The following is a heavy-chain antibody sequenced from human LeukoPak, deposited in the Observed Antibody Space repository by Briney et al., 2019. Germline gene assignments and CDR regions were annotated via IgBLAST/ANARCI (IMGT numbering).Heavy chain of an antibody. Sequence: PSETLSLTCTVSGGSISNGIYYWNWIRQPAGKGLEWIGRIYNTGSTNYSPSLKSRVTISVDTSKNQFSLKLSSVTAADTAVYFCVREYWNGIYMDVGGKGATVTVSS. J-gene: IGHJ6*03. CDR1: GGSISNGIYY. V-gene: IGHV4-61*02. D-gene: IGHD1-1*01. CDR3: VREYWNGIYMDV. CDR2: IYNTGST.